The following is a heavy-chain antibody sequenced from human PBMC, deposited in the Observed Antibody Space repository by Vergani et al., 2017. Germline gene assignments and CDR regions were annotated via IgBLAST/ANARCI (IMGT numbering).Heavy chain of an antibody. J-gene: IGHJ4*02. CDR2: IKQDGSEK. CDR3: ARDGLEDIVALFDY. V-gene: IGHV3-7*01. Sequence: VQLVESGGGLVKPGGSLRLSCAASGFTFDDYAMHWVRQAPGKGLEWVANIKQDGSEKYYVDSVKGRFTISRDNAKNSLYLQMNSLRAEDTAVYYCARDGLEDIVALFDYWGQGTLVTVSS. D-gene: IGHD2-15*01. CDR1: GFTFDDYA.